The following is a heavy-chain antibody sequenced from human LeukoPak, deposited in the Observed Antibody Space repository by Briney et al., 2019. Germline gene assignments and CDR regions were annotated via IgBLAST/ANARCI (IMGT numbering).Heavy chain of an antibody. Sequence: GGSLRLSCTASGFTFGDYAMSWVRQAPGKGLEWVGLIRSKAYGGTTEYAASVKGRFTISRDDSKSIAYLQMNSLKTEDTAVYYCTRVGRKGTVTTWGYWGQGTLVTVSS. CDR2: IRSKAYGGTT. J-gene: IGHJ4*02. V-gene: IGHV3-49*04. CDR3: TRVGRKGTVTTWGY. D-gene: IGHD4-17*01. CDR1: GFTFGDYA.